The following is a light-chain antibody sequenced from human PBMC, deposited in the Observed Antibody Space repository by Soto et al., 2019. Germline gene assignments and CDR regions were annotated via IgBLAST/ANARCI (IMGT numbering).Light chain of an antibody. CDR2: GAS. CDR3: QQYFEWPSMT. CDR1: ETVATN. J-gene: IGKJ1*01. V-gene: IGKV3-15*01. Sequence: TQSPVTLSWVLRGIGTLTCKTSETVATNLAWYQQKPGQAPRLLISGASTRAAGISDRFRGSGSGTELTLTISSLRSADSAIYYCQQYFEWPSMTFGQGTKVDIK.